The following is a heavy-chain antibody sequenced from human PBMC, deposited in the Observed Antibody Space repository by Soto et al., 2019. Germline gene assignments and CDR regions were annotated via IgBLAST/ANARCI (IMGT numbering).Heavy chain of an antibody. CDR2: IKSKTDGGTT. Sequence: GGSLRLSCAASGFTFSNAWMNWVRQAPGKGLEWVGRIKSKTDGGTTDYAAPVKGRFTISRDDSKNTLYLQMNSLKTEDTAVYYCTTDHDDILTGPPLYYYYYGMDVWGQGTTVTVSS. CDR1: GFTFSNAW. V-gene: IGHV3-15*07. D-gene: IGHD3-9*01. CDR3: TTDHDDILTGPPLYYYYYGMDV. J-gene: IGHJ6*02.